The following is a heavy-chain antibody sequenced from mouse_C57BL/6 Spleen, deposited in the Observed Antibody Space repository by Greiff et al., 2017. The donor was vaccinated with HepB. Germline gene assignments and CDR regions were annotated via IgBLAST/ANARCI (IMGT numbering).Heavy chain of an antibody. V-gene: IGHV1-50*01. CDR2: IDPSDSYT. CDR1: GYTFTSYW. D-gene: IGHD1-1*01. CDR3: ARLKDYGSSYFDY. J-gene: IGHJ2*01. Sequence: VQLQQPGAELVKPGASVKLSCKASGYTFTSYWMQWVKQRPGQGLEWIGEIDPSDSYTNYNQKFKGKATLTVDTSSSTAYMQLSSLTSEDSAVYYCARLKDYGSSYFDYWGQGTTLTVSS.